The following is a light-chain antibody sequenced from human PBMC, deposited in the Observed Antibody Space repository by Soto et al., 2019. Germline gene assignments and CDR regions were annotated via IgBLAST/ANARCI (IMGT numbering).Light chain of an antibody. CDR1: QSVSSN. V-gene: IGKV3-11*01. J-gene: IGKJ5*01. CDR3: QQRSNWPPGVT. CDR2: GAS. Sequence: EIVWTQSPGTLSLSPGESATLSCGARQSVSSNLAWYQQNPGQAPRLLIYGASTRATGIPARFSGSGSGTEFTLTISRLEPEDFAVYHCQQRSNWPPGVTFGQGTRLEIK.